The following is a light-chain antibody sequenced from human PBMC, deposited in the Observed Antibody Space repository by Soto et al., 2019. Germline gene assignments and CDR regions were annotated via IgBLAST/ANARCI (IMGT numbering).Light chain of an antibody. CDR1: QSISSW. Sequence: DIQMTQSPSTLSASVGDRVTITCRASQSISSWLAWYQQKPGKAPKLLIYDASSLESGVPSRFSGSGSGTEFTLTTSSVQPDDFATYYCQQYNSYSGLTCGGGTKVEIK. V-gene: IGKV1-5*01. J-gene: IGKJ4*01. CDR3: QQYNSYSGLT. CDR2: DAS.